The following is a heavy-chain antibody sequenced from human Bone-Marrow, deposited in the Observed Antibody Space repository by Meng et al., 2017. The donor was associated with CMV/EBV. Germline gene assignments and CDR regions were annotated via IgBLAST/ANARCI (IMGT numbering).Heavy chain of an antibody. J-gene: IGHJ4*02. V-gene: IGHV3-30-3*01. CDR3: ARDPIGYYDSSGHDY. CDR2: ISYDGSNK. D-gene: IGHD3-22*01. CDR1: GFNFNTYW. Sequence: GGSLRLSCAASGFNFNTYWMSWVRQAPGKGLEWVAVISYDGSNKYYADSVKGRFTISRDNSKNTLYLQMNSLRAEDTAVYYCARDPIGYYDSSGHDYWGQGMLVTVSS.